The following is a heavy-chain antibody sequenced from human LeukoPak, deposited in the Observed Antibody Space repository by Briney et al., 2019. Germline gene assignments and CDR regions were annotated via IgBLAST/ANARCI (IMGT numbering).Heavy chain of an antibody. CDR1: GGSISGYY. Sequence: SETLSLTCAVSGGSISGYYWSWIWQSPDKGLEWIGYIYYSGSTNYNPSLQSRVTISVDTSKNQFSLKITSVTAADTAVYYCARESSSSEEVAFDIWGQGTMVTVSS. CDR3: ARESSSSEEVAFDI. V-gene: IGHV4-59*01. J-gene: IGHJ3*02. CDR2: IYYSGST. D-gene: IGHD6-13*01.